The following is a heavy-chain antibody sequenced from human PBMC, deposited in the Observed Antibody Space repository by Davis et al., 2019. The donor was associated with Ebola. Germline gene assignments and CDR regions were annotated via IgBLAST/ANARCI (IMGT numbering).Heavy chain of an antibody. J-gene: IGHJ4*02. Sequence: FTFSRDNAKNTLYIQMNSLRAEDTAVYYCASERDAYHNFDYWGQGTLVTVSS. CDR3: ASERDAYHNFDY. D-gene: IGHD5-24*01. V-gene: IGHV3-11*06.